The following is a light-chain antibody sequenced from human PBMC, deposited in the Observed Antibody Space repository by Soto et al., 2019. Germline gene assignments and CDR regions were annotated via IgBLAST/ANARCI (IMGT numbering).Light chain of an antibody. V-gene: IGLV2-14*03. Sequence: QSVPTQPASVSGSPGQSITISCTGTSDDIGYNNYVSWYQQHPGKAPTLIIYAVTYRPSGVSSRFSGSKSGDTASLTISGLQAEDEADYYCTSNTDSRPVVFGGGTKLTVL. CDR2: AVT. J-gene: IGLJ2*01. CDR1: SDDIGYNNY. CDR3: TSNTDSRPVV.